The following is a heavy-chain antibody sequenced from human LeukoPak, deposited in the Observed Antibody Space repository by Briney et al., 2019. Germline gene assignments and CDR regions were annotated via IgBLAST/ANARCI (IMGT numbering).Heavy chain of an antibody. D-gene: IGHD3-22*01. V-gene: IGHV3-30*18. Sequence: GGSLRLSCAASGFTFSSYGMHWVRQAPGKGLEWVAVLSYDGSNKYYADSVKGRFTISRDNSKNTLYLQMNSLRAEDTAVYYCAKAPDFLVVIPDGMDVWGQGTTVTVSS. CDR3: AKAPDFLVVIPDGMDV. CDR1: GFTFSSYG. J-gene: IGHJ6*02. CDR2: LSYDGSNK.